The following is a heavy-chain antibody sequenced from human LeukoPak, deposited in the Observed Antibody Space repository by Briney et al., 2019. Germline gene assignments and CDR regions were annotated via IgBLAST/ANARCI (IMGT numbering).Heavy chain of an antibody. CDR2: IRSNGGST. J-gene: IGHJ6*03. V-gene: IGHV3-64*01. Sequence: GGSLRLSCAASGFTFSSYAMHWVRQAPGKGLEYVSAIRSNGGSTYYANSVKGRFTISRDNSKNTLYLQMGSLRAEDMAVYYCARRRTGCSSTSCLYYYYYMDVWGKGTTVTVSS. D-gene: IGHD2-2*01. CDR3: ARRRTGCSSTSCLYYYYYMDV. CDR1: GFTFSSYA.